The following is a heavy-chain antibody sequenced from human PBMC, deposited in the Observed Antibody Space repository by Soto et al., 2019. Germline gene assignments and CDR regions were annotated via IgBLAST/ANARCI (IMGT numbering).Heavy chain of an antibody. CDR2: ISWNSGSI. CDR3: AKNHSSSPSFEYFQH. Sequence: GGSLRLSCAASGFTFDDYAMHWVRQAPGKGLEWVSGISWNSGSIGYADSVKGRFTISRDNAKNSLYLQMNSLRAEDTALYYCAKNHSSSPSFEYFQHWGQGTLVTVSS. V-gene: IGHV3-9*01. J-gene: IGHJ1*01. D-gene: IGHD6-6*01. CDR1: GFTFDDYA.